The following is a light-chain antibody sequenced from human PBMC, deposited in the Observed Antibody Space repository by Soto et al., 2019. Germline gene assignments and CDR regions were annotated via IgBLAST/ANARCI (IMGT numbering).Light chain of an antibody. V-gene: IGKV1-5*01. J-gene: IGKJ1*01. CDR1: ESIDNW. CDR3: QQYHTDWT. CDR2: AAS. Sequence: DIQMTQSPSTLSASVGDTVTITCRASESIDNWLAWYQQKPGKAPKLLIFAASTLIRGVPSRFSGRGSGTEFTLTISSLQVHDYATFYCQQYHTDWTFGQGTKVEIK.